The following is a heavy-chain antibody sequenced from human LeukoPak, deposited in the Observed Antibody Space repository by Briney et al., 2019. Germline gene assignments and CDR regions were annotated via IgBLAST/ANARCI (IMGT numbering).Heavy chain of an antibody. CDR3: ARDRGGYDFDY. D-gene: IGHD6-25*01. CDR2: INPNSGGT. Sequence: ASVKVSCKASGYTFTGYYMHWVRQASGQGLEWMGWINPNSGGTNYAQKFQGWVTMTRDTSISTAYMELSRLRSDDTAVYYCARDRGGYDFDYWGQGTLVTVSS. J-gene: IGHJ4*02. V-gene: IGHV1-2*04. CDR1: GYTFTGYY.